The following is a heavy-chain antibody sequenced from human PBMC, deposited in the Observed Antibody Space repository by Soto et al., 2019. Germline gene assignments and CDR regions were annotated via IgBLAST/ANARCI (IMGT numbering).Heavy chain of an antibody. J-gene: IGHJ6*02. V-gene: IGHV1-3*01. CDR1: GYTFTSYG. CDR2: INAGNGNT. CDR3: AREPKDSSAYYNRYYYGMDV. D-gene: IGHD3-22*01. Sequence: ASVKVSCKASGYTFTSYGIHWVRQAPGQRLEWTGWINAGNGNTKYSEKFQGRVTITRDTSASTAYLELSSLRSEDTAVYYCAREPKDSSAYYNRYYYGMDVWGQGTTVTVSS.